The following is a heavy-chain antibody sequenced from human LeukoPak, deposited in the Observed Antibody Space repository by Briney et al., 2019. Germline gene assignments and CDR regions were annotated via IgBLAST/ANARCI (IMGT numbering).Heavy chain of an antibody. D-gene: IGHD3-3*01. V-gene: IGHV3-23*01. J-gene: IGHJ4*02. Sequence: GGSLRLSCAASGFTFSSYAMSWVSQAPGKGLEWVSAISGSGGSTYYADSVKGRFTISRDNSKNTLYLQMNSLRAEDTAVYYCAKDDFLRRIFGVVTIPYYFDYWGQGTLVTVSS. CDR3: AKDDFLRRIFGVVTIPYYFDY. CDR2: ISGSGGST. CDR1: GFTFSSYA.